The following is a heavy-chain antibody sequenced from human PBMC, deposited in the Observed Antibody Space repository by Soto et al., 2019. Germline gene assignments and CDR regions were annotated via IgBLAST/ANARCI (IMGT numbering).Heavy chain of an antibody. CDR2: INPSGGST. D-gene: IGHD6-6*01. CDR3: ARDRQLVHGRYSYYGMDV. V-gene: IGHV1-46*01. CDR1: GYTFTSYY. J-gene: IGHJ6*02. Sequence: GASVKVSCKASGYTFTSYYMHWVRQAPGQGLEWMGIINPSGGSTSYAQKFQGRVTMTRDTSTSTVYMELSSLRSEDTAVYYCARDRQLVHGRYSYYGMDVWGQGTTVTVSS.